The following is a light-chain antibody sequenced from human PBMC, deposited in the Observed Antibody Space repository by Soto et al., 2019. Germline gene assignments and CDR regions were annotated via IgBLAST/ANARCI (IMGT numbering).Light chain of an antibody. J-gene: IGKJ4*01. CDR1: QSLSSSY. V-gene: IGKV3D-20*02. CDR2: GSF. CDR3: QQRSNWPPT. Sequence: EIVLTQSPGTLSLSPGERATLSCRASQSLSSSYLAWYQQKSGQAPRLLIYGSFSRATGIPDRFSGSGSGTDFTLTISRLEPEDFAVYYCQQRSNWPPTFGGGTKVDIK.